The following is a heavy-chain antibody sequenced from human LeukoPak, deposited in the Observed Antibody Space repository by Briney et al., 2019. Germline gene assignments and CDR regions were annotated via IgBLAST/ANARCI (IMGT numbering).Heavy chain of an antibody. CDR2: ISSSGSTI. CDR3: ASEKADYYDSGGYLDY. D-gene: IGHD3-22*01. Sequence: GGSLRLSCAASGFTFSSYEMNWVRQAPGKGLEWVSYISSSGSTIYYADSVKGRFTISRDNAKNSLYLQMNSLRAEDTAVYYCASEKADYYDSGGYLDYWGQRTLVTVSS. V-gene: IGHV3-48*03. J-gene: IGHJ4*02. CDR1: GFTFSSYE.